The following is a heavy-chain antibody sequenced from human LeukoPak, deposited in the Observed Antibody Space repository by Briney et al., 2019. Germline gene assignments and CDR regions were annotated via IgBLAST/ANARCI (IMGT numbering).Heavy chain of an antibody. V-gene: IGHV4-34*01. CDR2: INHSGST. Sequence: SETLSLTCAVYGGSFSDYYWSWIRQPPGKGLEWIGEINHSGSTTYNPSLKSRVTISVDTSKNQFSLKLSSVTAADTAVYYCARGGPRGICTRGVCKYFDYGGQEPLVTVSS. CDR3: ARGGPRGICTRGVCKYFDY. D-gene: IGHD2-8*01. CDR1: GGSFSDYY. J-gene: IGHJ4*02.